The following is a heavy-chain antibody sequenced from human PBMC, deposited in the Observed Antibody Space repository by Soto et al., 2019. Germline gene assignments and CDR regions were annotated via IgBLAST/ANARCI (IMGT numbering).Heavy chain of an antibody. J-gene: IGHJ4*02. CDR1: GFTFSSFW. CDR3: ASGGTVSTRWGLFDY. D-gene: IGHD4-17*01. Sequence: EVQLVESGGGLVQPGGSLRLSCAASGFTFSSFWMHRVRHTPGKGPVWVSRISTDGSSTGYADSVKGRFTISRDSAKNTLYLQMDSLRAEDTAIYYCASGGTVSTRWGLFDYLGQGTLVTVSS. CDR2: ISTDGSST. V-gene: IGHV3-74*01.